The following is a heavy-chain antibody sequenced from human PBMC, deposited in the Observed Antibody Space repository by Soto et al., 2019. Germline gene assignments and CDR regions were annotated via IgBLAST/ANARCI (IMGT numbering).Heavy chain of an antibody. V-gene: IGHV3-30*18. CDR3: AKDQAYCTTGVCLYNWFES. CDR1: GFTFSNYG. J-gene: IGHJ5*01. CDR2: ILYDGSQK. Sequence: GGSLSLSCAASGFTFSNYGMFWVRQAPGKGLEWVAAILYDGSQKFYADSVKGRFTISRDNSKNTLYLEINSLRTEDTAVYYCAKDQAYCTTGVCLYNWFESWGQGALVTVSS. D-gene: IGHD2-8*01.